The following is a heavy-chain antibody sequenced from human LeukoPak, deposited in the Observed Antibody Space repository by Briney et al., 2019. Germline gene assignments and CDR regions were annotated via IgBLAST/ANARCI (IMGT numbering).Heavy chain of an antibody. CDR3: AKSIREPGWYFDL. CDR1: GGSISSSSYY. D-gene: IGHD1-26*01. CDR2: ISGSGVST. J-gene: IGHJ2*01. Sequence: HPSETLSLTCTVSGGSISSSSYYWGWIRQPPGKGLEWVSTISGSGVSTYYADSVKGRFTISRDNSKNTLYLQLNSLRAEDTAVYYCAKSIREPGWYFDLWGRGTLVIVSS. V-gene: IGHV3-23*01.